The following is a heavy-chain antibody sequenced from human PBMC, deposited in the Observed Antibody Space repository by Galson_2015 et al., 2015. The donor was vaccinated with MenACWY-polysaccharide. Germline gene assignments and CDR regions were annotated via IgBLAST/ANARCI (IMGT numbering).Heavy chain of an antibody. Sequence: SVKVSCKASGYTFTAYAMHWVRQAPGQRLEWMAWINTGNGDTKYSQKFKGRVTITWDTSASTVYMEVSSLTSEDTAVYYCARDTPGYCTAPGCEDFDYWGQGTLVTVSS. CDR1: GYTFTAYA. V-gene: IGHV1-3*04. D-gene: IGHD2-8*02. J-gene: IGHJ4*02. CDR2: INTGNGDT. CDR3: ARDTPGYCTAPGCEDFDY.